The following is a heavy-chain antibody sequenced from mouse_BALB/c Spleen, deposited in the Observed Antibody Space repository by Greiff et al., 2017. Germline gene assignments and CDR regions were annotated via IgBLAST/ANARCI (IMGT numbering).Heavy chain of an antibody. V-gene: IGHV5-12-2*01. D-gene: IGHD6-5*01. CDR2: ISNGGGST. CDR3: ARHAYSRAMDY. CDR1: GFTFSSYT. Sequence: VQVVESGGGLVQPGGSLKLSCAASGFTFSSYTMSWVRQTPEKRLEWVAYISNGGGSTYYPDTVKGRFTISRDNAKNTLYLQMSSLKSEDTAMYYCARHAYSRAMDYWGQGTSVTVSS. J-gene: IGHJ4*01.